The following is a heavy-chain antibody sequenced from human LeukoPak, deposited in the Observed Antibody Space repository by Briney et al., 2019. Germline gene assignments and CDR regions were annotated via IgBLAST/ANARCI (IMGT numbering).Heavy chain of an antibody. CDR2: ILPIFGTE. Sequence: ASVKVSCKAAGGTFSSYAISWVRQAPGQGLEWMGGILPIFGTENYAQKLQGRVTLTTDESTSTAYMELGSLRSEDTAVYYCASLTTTGRDYWGQGTLVTVSS. CDR1: GGTFSSYA. J-gene: IGHJ4*02. CDR3: ASLTTTGRDY. D-gene: IGHD4-11*01. V-gene: IGHV1-69*05.